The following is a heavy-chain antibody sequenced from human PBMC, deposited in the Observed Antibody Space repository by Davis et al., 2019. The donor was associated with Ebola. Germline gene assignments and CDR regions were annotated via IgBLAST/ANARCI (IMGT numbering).Heavy chain of an antibody. CDR1: GYTFTSYD. D-gene: IGHD7-27*01. V-gene: IGHV1-69*10. Sequence: SVKVSCKASGYTFTSYDINWVRQATGQGLEWMGGIIPILGIANYAQKFQGRVTITADESTSTAYMELSSLRSEDTAVYYCARRKEGLGIQLDYWGQGTLVTVSS. CDR3: ARRKEGLGIQLDY. CDR2: IIPILGIA. J-gene: IGHJ4*02.